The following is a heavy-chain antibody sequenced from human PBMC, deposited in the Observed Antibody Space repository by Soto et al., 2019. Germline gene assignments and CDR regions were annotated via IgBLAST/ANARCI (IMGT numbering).Heavy chain of an antibody. CDR3: VKGQSSTWSQTGGMDV. J-gene: IGHJ6*02. Sequence: EVQLLESGGGLVQPGGSLRLSCAASGFTFSTYAMTWVRQAPGKGLEWVSGIDDSGVGTYYADSVKGRRTISRDNSKNMLYLQMGSLRAEDTGVYYCVKGQSSTWSQTGGMDVWGQGTTVTVSS. D-gene: IGHD1-26*01. CDR1: GFTFSTYA. V-gene: IGHV3-23*01. CDR2: IDDSGVGT.